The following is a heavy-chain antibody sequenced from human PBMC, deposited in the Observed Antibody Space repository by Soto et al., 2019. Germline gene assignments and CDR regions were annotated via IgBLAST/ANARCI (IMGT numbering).Heavy chain of an antibody. D-gene: IGHD3-16*01. CDR2: IWYHGRDL. Sequence: QVQLVESGGGVVQPGSSLRLSCVASGFSFSVYVMHWVGQAPGKGLDWVAGIWYHGRDLFYADYMKVRFTISSDNSKNTLYLQMSSLRAEDTAVYYCARDQGGQSGNFIFDTWGHGTLVTVSS. J-gene: IGHJ4*01. CDR3: ARDQGGQSGNFIFDT. V-gene: IGHV3-33*01. CDR1: GFSFSVYV.